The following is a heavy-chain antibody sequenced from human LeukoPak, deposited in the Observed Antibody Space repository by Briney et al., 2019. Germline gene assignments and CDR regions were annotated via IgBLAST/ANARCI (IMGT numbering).Heavy chain of an antibody. D-gene: IGHD3-3*01. CDR2: INHSRNT. CDR1: GGSFSGYY. J-gene: IGHJ4*02. Sequence: SETLSLTCAVCGGSFSGYYWSWIRQPPGKGLEWIGEINHSRNTNYNPSLKSRVTISVDTSKNQFSLKVSSVTAADTAVYYCARARRDSGYYNVDYWGQGALVTVSS. CDR3: ARARRDSGYYNVDY. V-gene: IGHV4-34*01.